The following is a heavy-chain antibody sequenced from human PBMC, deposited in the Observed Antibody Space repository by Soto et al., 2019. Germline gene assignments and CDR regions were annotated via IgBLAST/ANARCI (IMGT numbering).Heavy chain of an antibody. J-gene: IGHJ4*02. V-gene: IGHV1-46*01. CDR1: GYTFTSYY. D-gene: IGHD5-18*01. CDR3: ARDPSPQRGYSDGIDY. Sequence: ASVKVSCKASGYTFTSYYMHWVRQAPGQGLEWMGIINPSGGSTSYAQKFQGRVTMTRDTSTSTVYMELSSLRSENTAVYYCARDPSPQRGYSDGIDYWGQGTLVTVSS. CDR2: INPSGGST.